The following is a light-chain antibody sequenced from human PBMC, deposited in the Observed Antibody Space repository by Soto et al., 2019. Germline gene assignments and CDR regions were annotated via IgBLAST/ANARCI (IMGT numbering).Light chain of an antibody. CDR1: QSFSSSY. J-gene: IGKJ3*01. CDR2: GAS. CDR3: QHDGSALFT. V-gene: IGKV3-20*01. Sequence: EIVLTQSPGTLSLSPGERATLSCRASQSFSSSYLAWYQQKPGQAPRLLIYGASSRATGIPDRFSGSGSGTDFTLTISSLEPEEFAVYYCQHDGSALFTFGPGTKVDVK.